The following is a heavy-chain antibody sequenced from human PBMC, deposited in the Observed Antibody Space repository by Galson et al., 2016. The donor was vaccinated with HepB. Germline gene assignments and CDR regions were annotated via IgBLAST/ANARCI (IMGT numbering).Heavy chain of an antibody. V-gene: IGHV4-59*01. D-gene: IGHD1-26*01. CDR3: ARDAVGSMDYFDF. CDR2: ISYTGYT. CDR1: GGSIYNYY. Sequence: SETLSLTCTVSGGSIYNYYWNWIRQPPGKGLEWIGYISYTGYTSYTPSLKSRVTFSVDTSKNQFSLRLSSVTAADSAVYYCARDAVGSMDYFDFWGQGTRVTVSS. J-gene: IGHJ4*02.